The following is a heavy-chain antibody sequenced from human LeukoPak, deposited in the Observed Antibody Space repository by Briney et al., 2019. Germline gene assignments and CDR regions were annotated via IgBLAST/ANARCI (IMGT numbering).Heavy chain of an antibody. CDR3: AKDSTGLYYFDY. D-gene: IGHD3-22*01. CDR2: ITWDGGST. V-gene: IGHV3-43*01. Sequence: GGSLRLSCAASGFTFDEYTMHWVRQAPGKGLEWVSLITWDGGSTYYADSVKGRFTISRDNSKNSLYLQMNSLRTEDTALYYCAKDSTGLYYFDYWGQGTLVTVSS. J-gene: IGHJ4*02. CDR1: GFTFDEYT.